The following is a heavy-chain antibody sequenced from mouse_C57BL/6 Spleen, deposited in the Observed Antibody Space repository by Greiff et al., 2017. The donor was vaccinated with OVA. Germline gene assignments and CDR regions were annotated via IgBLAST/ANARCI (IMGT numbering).Heavy chain of an antibody. Sequence: DVKLVESGGGLVQPGGSLKLSCAASGFTFSDYYMYWVRQTPEKRLEWVAYISNGGGSTYYPDTVKGRFTISRDNAKNTLYLQMSRLKSEDTAMYYCARELPYYYAMDYWGQGTSVTVSS. CDR3: ARELPYYYAMDY. D-gene: IGHD2-1*01. J-gene: IGHJ4*01. CDR1: GFTFSDYY. V-gene: IGHV5-12*01. CDR2: ISNGGGST.